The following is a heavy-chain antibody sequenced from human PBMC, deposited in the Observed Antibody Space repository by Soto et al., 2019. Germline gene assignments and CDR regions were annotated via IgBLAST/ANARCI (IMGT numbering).Heavy chain of an antibody. D-gene: IGHD3-9*01. Sequence: PWGSLRLSCAASGFTFGRHAMSWVRQAPGKRLEWVSGVSGSGSSTYYADSVKGRFTISRDNSKNTLYLQMNSLRAEDTALYYCAKSSDDILTSVDSWGQGTLVTVSS. CDR3: AKSSDDILTSVDS. J-gene: IGHJ4*02. CDR1: GFTFGRHA. CDR2: VSGSGSST. V-gene: IGHV3-23*01.